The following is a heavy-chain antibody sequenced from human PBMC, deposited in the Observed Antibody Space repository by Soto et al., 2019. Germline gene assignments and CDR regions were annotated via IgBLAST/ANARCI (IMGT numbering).Heavy chain of an antibody. D-gene: IGHD3-16*02. J-gene: IGHJ3*02. Sequence: PSETLSLTCTVSGGSISSGDYYWSWIRQPPGKGLEWIGYIYYSGSTYYNPSLKSRVTISVDTSKNQFSLKLSSVTAADTAVYYCARSMITFGGVIARDAFDIWGQGTMVTVSS. CDR1: GGSISSGDYY. CDR2: IYYSGST. V-gene: IGHV4-30-4*02. CDR3: ARSMITFGGVIARDAFDI.